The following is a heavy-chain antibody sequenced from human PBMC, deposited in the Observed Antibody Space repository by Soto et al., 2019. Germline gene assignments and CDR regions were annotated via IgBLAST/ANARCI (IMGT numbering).Heavy chain of an antibody. J-gene: IGHJ4*02. CDR1: GGSISSSSYY. D-gene: IGHD5-12*01. CDR2: IYYSGST. Sequence: PSETLSLTCTVSGGSISSSSYYWGWIRQPPGKGLEWIGSIYYSGSTYYNPSLKSRVTISVDTSKNQFSLKLSSVTAADTAVYYCARSVQFVATIIDYWGQGTLVTVSS. V-gene: IGHV4-39*01. CDR3: ARSVQFVATIIDY.